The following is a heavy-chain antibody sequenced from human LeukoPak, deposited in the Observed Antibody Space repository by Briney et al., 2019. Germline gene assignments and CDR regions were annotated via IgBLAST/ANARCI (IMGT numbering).Heavy chain of an antibody. J-gene: IGHJ3*02. V-gene: IGHV4-30-4*08. D-gene: IGHD3-22*01. Sequence: SQTLSLTCTVSGGSISSGDYYWSWIRQPPGKGLEWIGYIYYSGSTYYNPSLKSRVTISVDTSKNQFSLRLSSVTAADTAVYYCARSSTGYRHARDAFDIWGQGTMVTVSS. CDR3: ARSSTGYRHARDAFDI. CDR1: GGSISSGDYY. CDR2: IYYSGST.